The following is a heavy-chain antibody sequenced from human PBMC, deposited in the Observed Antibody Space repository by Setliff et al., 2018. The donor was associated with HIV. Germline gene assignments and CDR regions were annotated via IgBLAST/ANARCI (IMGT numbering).Heavy chain of an antibody. CDR3: ARVTYYYDSSGLDY. CDR1: GGSINSRTHY. J-gene: IGHJ4*02. D-gene: IGHD3-22*01. V-gene: IGHV4-39*01. Sequence: SETLSLTCNVSGGSINSRTHYWGWMRQPPGKGLEWIGSIFYSGINYYNPSLKSRVTISVDTSKNQFSLKLSSVTAADTAVYYCARVTYYYDSSGLDYWGQGTLVTVSS. CDR2: IFYSGIN.